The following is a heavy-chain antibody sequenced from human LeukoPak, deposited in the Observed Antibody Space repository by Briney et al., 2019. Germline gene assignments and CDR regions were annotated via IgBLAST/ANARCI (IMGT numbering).Heavy chain of an antibody. CDR3: AKDLAYCSSTSCSYDAFDI. D-gene: IGHD2-2*01. J-gene: IGHJ3*02. CDR1: GFTFSNYW. Sequence: GGSLRLSCEGSGFTFSNYWMGWVRQAPGKGLQWVANIKTDGGEKYYVDSVKGRFTISRDNSKNTLYLQMNSLRAEDTAVYYCAKDLAYCSSTSCSYDAFDIWGQGTMDTVSS. CDR2: IKTDGGEK. V-gene: IGHV3-7*03.